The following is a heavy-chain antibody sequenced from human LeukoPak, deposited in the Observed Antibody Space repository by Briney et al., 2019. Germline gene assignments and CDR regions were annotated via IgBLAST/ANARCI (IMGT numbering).Heavy chain of an antibody. CDR2: IYPGDSDT. CDR1: GYSFISYW. CDR3: ARAYYVDSSGYFPFDN. D-gene: IGHD3-22*01. V-gene: IGHV5-51*01. J-gene: IGHJ4*02. Sequence: GESRKISCKASGYSFISYWIGWVRQMPGKGLEWMGIIYPGDSDTRYSPSFQGQVTISVDKSFSTAYLQLSSLKASDTAMYYCARAYYVDSSGYFPFDNWGQGTLVTVSS.